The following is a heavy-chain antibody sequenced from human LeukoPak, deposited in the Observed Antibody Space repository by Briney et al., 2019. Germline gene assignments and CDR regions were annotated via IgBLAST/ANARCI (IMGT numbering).Heavy chain of an antibody. CDR3: ARGVRELRYFDWLFN. Sequence: SVKVSCKASGGTFSSYAISWVRQAPGQGLEWMRGIIPIFGTANYAQKFQGRVTITADESTSTAYMELSSLRSEDTAVYYCARGVRELRYFDWLFNWGQGTLVTVSS. CDR1: GGTFSSYA. D-gene: IGHD3-9*01. J-gene: IGHJ4*02. V-gene: IGHV1-69*13. CDR2: IIPIFGTA.